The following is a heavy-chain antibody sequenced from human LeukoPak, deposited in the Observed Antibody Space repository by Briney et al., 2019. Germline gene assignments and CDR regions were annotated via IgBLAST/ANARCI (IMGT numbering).Heavy chain of an antibody. V-gene: IGHV3-30*02. J-gene: IGHJ4*02. CDR3: ANLTSPSGAAAGTEFFDY. D-gene: IGHD6-13*01. CDR1: GFTFSSYG. Sequence: GGSLRLSCAASGFTFSSYGMHWVRQAPGKGLEWVAFIRYDGSNKYYADSVKGRFTISRDNSKNTLYLQMNSLRAEDTAVYYCANLTSPSGAAAGTEFFDYWGQGTLVTVSS. CDR2: IRYDGSNK.